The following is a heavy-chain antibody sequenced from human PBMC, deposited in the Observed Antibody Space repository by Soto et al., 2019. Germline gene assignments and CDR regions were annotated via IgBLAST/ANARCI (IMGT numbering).Heavy chain of an antibody. Sequence: GGSLRLSCADSGFTVSSYAMSWVRQAPGKGLEWVSAISGSGGSTYYADSVKGRFTISRDNSKNTLYLQMNSLRAEDTAVYYCAQIGGIAAAGTRSFDYWGQGTLVTVSS. J-gene: IGHJ4*02. D-gene: IGHD6-13*01. CDR3: AQIGGIAAAGTRSFDY. V-gene: IGHV3-23*01. CDR1: GFTVSSYA. CDR2: ISGSGGST.